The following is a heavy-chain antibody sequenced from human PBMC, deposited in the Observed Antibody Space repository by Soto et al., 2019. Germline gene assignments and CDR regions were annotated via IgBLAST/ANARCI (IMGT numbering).Heavy chain of an antibody. Sequence: GGSLRLSCVASGFTFTSYALSWVRQAPGKGLEWVSIISGSGATTYYVDSVKGRFTISRDNSKNTFYLQMNSLRAEDTAVYYCAKFGMATTKRSPPYYFDYWGQGTLVTVSS. V-gene: IGHV3-23*01. J-gene: IGHJ4*02. D-gene: IGHD1-1*01. CDR1: GFTFTSYA. CDR2: ISGSGATT. CDR3: AKFGMATTKRSPPYYFDY.